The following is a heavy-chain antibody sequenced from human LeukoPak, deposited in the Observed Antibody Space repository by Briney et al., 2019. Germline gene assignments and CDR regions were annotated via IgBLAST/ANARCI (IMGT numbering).Heavy chain of an antibody. CDR1: GGTFSSYA. CDR3: ASAPQLDRRRRNHYYSYYMDV. Sequence: GSSVTVSCKASGGTFSSYAINWVRQATGQGLEWMGRMNPNSGNTGYEQRFQGRITVTRNSAKSTAYIELSSSRSADTAAYYCASAPQLDRRRRNHYYSYYMDVWGKGTTVTISS. D-gene: IGHD1-1*01. CDR2: MNPNSGNT. V-gene: IGHV1-8*02. J-gene: IGHJ6*03.